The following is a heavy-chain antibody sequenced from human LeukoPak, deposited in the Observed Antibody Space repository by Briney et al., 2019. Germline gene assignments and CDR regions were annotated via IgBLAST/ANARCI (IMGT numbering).Heavy chain of an antibody. J-gene: IGHJ4*02. CDR2: MNGSGSSI. Sequence: LSLTCEASGFTFSGYYLGWIRQAPGKGLEWVSYMNGSGSSIYYADPVKGRFIIFTADANNSLFLQMDSMGADDTAEYYCPRWGLLGAGDYRGQGTLVTVSS. D-gene: IGHD2-15*01. CDR1: GFTFSGYY. CDR3: PRWGLLGAGDY. V-gene: IGHV3-11*01.